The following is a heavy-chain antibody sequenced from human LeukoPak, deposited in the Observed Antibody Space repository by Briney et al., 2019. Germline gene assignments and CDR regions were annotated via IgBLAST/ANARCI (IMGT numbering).Heavy chain of an antibody. CDR1: GYTFTGYY. J-gene: IGHJ4*02. CDR3: ARVAVAARPRRTYYFDY. V-gene: IGHV1-2*02. CDR2: INTNSGGT. Sequence: GASVKVSCKASGYTFTGYYMHWVRQAPGQGLEWMGWINTNSGGTNYAQKFQGRVTMTRDTSISTAYMELSRLRSDDTAVYYCARVAVAARPRRTYYFDYWGQGTLVTVSS. D-gene: IGHD6-6*01.